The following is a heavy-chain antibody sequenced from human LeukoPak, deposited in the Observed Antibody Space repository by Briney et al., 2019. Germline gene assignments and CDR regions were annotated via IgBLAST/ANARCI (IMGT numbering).Heavy chain of an antibody. CDR3: ASGYCSSTSCSPFDY. V-gene: IGHV4-59*01. CDR1: GGSISSYY. CDR2: IYYSGST. J-gene: IGHJ4*02. D-gene: IGHD2-2*01. Sequence: KTSETLSLTCTVSGGSISSYYWSWIRQPPGRGLEWIGYIYYSGSTNYNPSLKSRVTISVDTSKNQFSLKLSSVTAADTAVYYCASGYCSSTSCSPFDYWGQGTLVTVSS.